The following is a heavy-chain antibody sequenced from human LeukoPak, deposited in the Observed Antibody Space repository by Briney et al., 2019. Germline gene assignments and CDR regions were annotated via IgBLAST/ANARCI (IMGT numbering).Heavy chain of an antibody. CDR2: VIGSAGST. CDR3: AKAPSPLGRHYFDY. D-gene: IGHD7-27*01. J-gene: IGHJ4*02. CDR1: GFTFSTYA. V-gene: IGHV3-23*01. Sequence: GGSLRLSCAASGFTFSTYAMSWVRQAPGRGLEWVSGVIGSAGSTYYADSVKGRFTISRDNSKNTLYLQMNSLRAEDTAVYYCAKAPSPLGRHYFDYWGQGTLVTVSS.